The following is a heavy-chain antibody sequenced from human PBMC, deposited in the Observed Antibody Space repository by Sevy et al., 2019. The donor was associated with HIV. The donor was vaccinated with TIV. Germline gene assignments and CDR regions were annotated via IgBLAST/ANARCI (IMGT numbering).Heavy chain of an antibody. D-gene: IGHD3-3*01. V-gene: IGHV3-15*05. J-gene: IGHJ4*02. CDR3: TTKKDFWSGYFYFDY. CDR1: GFTFSKAS. CDR2: IKSKTDGGTT. Sequence: GGSLRLSCAASGFTFSKASMNWVRQAPGKGLEWVGRIKSKTDGGTTDYAASVKGRFTISRDDSKNTLYLQMNSLKTDDTAVYYCTTKKDFWSGYFYFDYWGQGTLVTVSS.